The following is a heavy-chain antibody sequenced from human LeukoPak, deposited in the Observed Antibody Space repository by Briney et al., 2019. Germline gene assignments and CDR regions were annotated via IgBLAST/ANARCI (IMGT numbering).Heavy chain of an antibody. Sequence: GGSLRLSCAASGFTFSSYEMNWVRQAPGKGLEWVSYISSSGSTIYYADSVKGRFTISGDNSKNTLYLQMNSLRAEDTAVYYCAKTKLLVVVTAIFDYWGQGTLVTVSS. J-gene: IGHJ4*02. D-gene: IGHD2-21*02. V-gene: IGHV3-48*03. CDR2: ISSSGSTI. CDR1: GFTFSSYE. CDR3: AKTKLLVVVTAIFDY.